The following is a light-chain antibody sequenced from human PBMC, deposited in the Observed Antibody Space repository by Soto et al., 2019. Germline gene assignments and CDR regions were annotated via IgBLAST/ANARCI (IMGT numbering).Light chain of an antibody. CDR3: QQDNSYSLT. V-gene: IGKV1-5*03. CDR1: QSISSW. Sequence: DIQMTQSPSTLSASVGDRVTITCRASQSISSWLAWYQQKPGKAPKLLIYKASSLESGVPSRFSGSGSATEFTLTISSLQPDDFATYYCQQDNSYSLTFGQGTKVELK. J-gene: IGKJ1*01. CDR2: KAS.